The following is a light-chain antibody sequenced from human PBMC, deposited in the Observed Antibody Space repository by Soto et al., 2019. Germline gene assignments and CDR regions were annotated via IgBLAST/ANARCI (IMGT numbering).Light chain of an antibody. CDR3: QSYDNSLSAYV. Sequence: QSVLTQPPSVSGAPGQRVTISCTGSSSNIGAGYDVHWYQQLPGTAPKLLIYGNSNRPSGVPDRFSGSKSGTSASLAITGLQAEDEADYYRQSYDNSLSAYVFGTGTKLTVL. J-gene: IGLJ1*01. CDR1: SSNIGAGYD. V-gene: IGLV1-40*01. CDR2: GNS.